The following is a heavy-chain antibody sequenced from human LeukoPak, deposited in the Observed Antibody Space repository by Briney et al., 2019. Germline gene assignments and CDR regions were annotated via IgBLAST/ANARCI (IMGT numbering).Heavy chain of an antibody. D-gene: IGHD3-16*01. CDR2: MWSNESHK. Sequence: PGGSLRLSCAASGFTFSSYGMRWVRQRPGKGLEWVTVMWSNESHKYYADSVKGRFTVSRDSAKSTLYLQIESLKVEDTAVYYCAREGLLTSPNNAFDVWGQGTMVTVSS. J-gene: IGHJ3*01. CDR3: AREGLLTSPNNAFDV. CDR1: GFTFSSYG. V-gene: IGHV3-33*01.